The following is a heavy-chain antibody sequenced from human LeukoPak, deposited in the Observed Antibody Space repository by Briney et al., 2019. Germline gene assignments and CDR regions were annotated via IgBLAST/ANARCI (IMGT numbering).Heavy chain of an antibody. CDR3: ARARVPIAVAGLYYFDY. D-gene: IGHD6-19*01. J-gene: IGHJ4*02. V-gene: IGHV1-2*02. Sequence: ASVKVSCKASGYTFTAYYIHWLRQAPGQGPEWMGGIKPDSGSSHYAQKFQGRVTMTRDTSSNSAYMDLTSLKSDDTALYYCARARVPIAVAGLYYFDYWGQGALVTVSS. CDR1: GYTFTAYY. CDR2: IKPDSGSS.